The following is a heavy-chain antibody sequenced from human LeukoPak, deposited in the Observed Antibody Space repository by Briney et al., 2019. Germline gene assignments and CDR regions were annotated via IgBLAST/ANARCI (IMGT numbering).Heavy chain of an antibody. D-gene: IGHD6-19*01. CDR1: GYTFTSYD. Sequence: GASVKVSCKASGYTFTSYDINWVRQATGQGLEWMGWMNPNSGNTGYAQKFQGRVTMTRNTSISTAYMELSRLRSEDTAVYYCAWWGAVAGVRGDYWGEGALVTVSS. J-gene: IGHJ4*02. CDR3: AWWGAVAGVRGDY. CDR2: MNPNSGNT. V-gene: IGHV1-8*01.